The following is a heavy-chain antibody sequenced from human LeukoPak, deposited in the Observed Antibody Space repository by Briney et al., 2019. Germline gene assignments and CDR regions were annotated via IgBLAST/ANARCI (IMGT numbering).Heavy chain of an antibody. Sequence: ASVKVSCKASGYTFTCYYMHWVRQAPGQGLEWMGRINPNSGGTNFAQKFQGRVTMTRDTSISTAYMELSRLRSDDTAVYYCARDQGSGFLLDYWGQGTLVTVS. D-gene: IGHD6-19*01. J-gene: IGHJ4*02. CDR1: GYTFTCYY. V-gene: IGHV1-2*06. CDR3: ARDQGSGFLLDY. CDR2: INPNSGGT.